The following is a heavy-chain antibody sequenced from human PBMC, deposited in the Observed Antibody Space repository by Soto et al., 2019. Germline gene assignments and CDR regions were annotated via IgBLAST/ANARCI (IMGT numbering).Heavy chain of an antibody. CDR3: AIQDGGVVY. CDR2: INHSGST. V-gene: IGHV4-34*01. J-gene: IGHJ4*02. CDR1: GGSFSGYY. Sequence: SETLSLTCAVYGGSFSGYYWSWIRQPPGKGLEWIGEINHSGSTNYNPSLKSRVTISVDTSKNQFSLKLSSVTAADTAVYSCAIQDGGVVYWGQGTLVPVSP. D-gene: IGHD3-16*01.